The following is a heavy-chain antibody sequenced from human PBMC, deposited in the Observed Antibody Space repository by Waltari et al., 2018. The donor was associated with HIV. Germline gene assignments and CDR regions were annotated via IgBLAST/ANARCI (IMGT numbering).Heavy chain of an antibody. V-gene: IGHV3-30*18. CDR2: ISYDGSNK. CDR3: AKDTDLTGFFYYYGLDV. Sequence: QVQLVESGGGVVQPGRSLRLSCAASGFTFRSTGIPWVRQASGKGLEWVAVISYDGSNKYYADSVKGRFTISRDNSKNTLYLQMNSLRAEDTAVYYCAKDTDLTGFFYYYGLDVWGQGTTVTVSS. J-gene: IGHJ6*02. D-gene: IGHD3-9*01. CDR1: GFTFRSTG.